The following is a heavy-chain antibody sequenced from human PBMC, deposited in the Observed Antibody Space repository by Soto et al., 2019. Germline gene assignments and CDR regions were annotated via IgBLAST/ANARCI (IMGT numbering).Heavy chain of an antibody. Sequence: GGSLRLSCAASGFTVSSNYMSWVRQAPGKGLEWVSVIYSGGSTYYADSVKGRFTISRVNSKNTLYLQMNSLRAEDTAVYYCARSSNSIAAAGTGFDYWGQGTLVTVSS. CDR1: GFTVSSNY. J-gene: IGHJ4*02. D-gene: IGHD6-13*01. V-gene: IGHV3-53*01. CDR3: ARSSNSIAAAGTGFDY. CDR2: IYSGGST.